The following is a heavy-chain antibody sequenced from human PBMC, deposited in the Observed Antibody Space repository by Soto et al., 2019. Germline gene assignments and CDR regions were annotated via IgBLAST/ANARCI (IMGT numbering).Heavy chain of an antibody. D-gene: IGHD2-21*01. CDR1: GYTFTSYG. CDR3: ARDSGVIIANWFDP. J-gene: IGHJ5*02. CDR2: ISAYNGNT. Sequence: ASVKVSCKASGYTFTSYGISWVRQAPGQGLEWMGWISAYNGNTNYAQKLQGRVTMTTDTSTSTAYMELRSLRSDDTAVYYCARDSGVIIANWFDPWGQGTLDTVSS. V-gene: IGHV1-18*01.